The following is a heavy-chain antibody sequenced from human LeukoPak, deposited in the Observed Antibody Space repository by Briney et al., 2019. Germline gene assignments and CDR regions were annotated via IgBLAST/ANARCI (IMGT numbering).Heavy chain of an antibody. J-gene: IGHJ4*02. CDR2: MNPNSGNT. V-gene: IGHV1-8*01. D-gene: IGHD2-2*01. CDR3: ARVNCSSTSCRSKFLDY. CDR1: GYTFTNYD. Sequence: ASVKVSCKASGYTFTNYDMNWVRQATGQGLEWMGWMNPNSGNTGYAQKFQGRVTMTRNTSISTAYMELSSLRSEDTAVYYCARVNCSSTSCRSKFLDYWGQGTLVTVSS.